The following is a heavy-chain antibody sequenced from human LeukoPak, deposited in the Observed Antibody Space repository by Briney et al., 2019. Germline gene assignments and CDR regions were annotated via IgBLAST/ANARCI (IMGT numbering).Heavy chain of an antibody. V-gene: IGHV3-30*18. CDR1: GFSFNNFG. CDR3: AKDPGGSSGYPDAFDI. Sequence: GGSLRLSCTAPGFSFNNFGMHWVRQAPGKGLVWVAGISNEGSNKYYADSVKGRFTISRDNSKNTLYLQMNSLRAEDTAVYYCAKDPGGSSGYPDAFDIWGQGTMVTVSS. D-gene: IGHD3-22*01. CDR2: ISNEGSNK. J-gene: IGHJ3*02.